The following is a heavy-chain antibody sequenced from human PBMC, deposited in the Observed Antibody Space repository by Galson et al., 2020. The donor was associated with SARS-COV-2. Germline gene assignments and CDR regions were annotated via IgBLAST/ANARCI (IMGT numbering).Heavy chain of an antibody. CDR3: ARTYGGSYRGYFDY. Sequence: GGSLRLSCAASGFTFSSYAMHWVPQAPGNGLAPVAVISYDGSNKYSADPATGRFTISRDNSQNTLYLQMNSLGAEDTAVYYCARTYGGSYRGYFDYWGQGTLVTVSS. CDR1: GFTFSSYA. CDR2: ISYDGSNK. V-gene: IGHV3-30-3*01. D-gene: IGHD1-26*01. J-gene: IGHJ4*02.